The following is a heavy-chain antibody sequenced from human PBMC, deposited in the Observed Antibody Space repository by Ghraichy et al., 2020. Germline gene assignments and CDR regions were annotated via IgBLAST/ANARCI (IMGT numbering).Heavy chain of an antibody. J-gene: IGHJ4*02. V-gene: IGHV3-23*01. CDR2: IGGIDGRT. D-gene: IGHD4-17*01. CDR3: AKEYGDSVLYIHYFDY. CDR1: GFTFSSYA. Sequence: GGSLRLSCAASGFTFSSYAMSWVRQAPGKGLEWVSTIGGIDGRTYYADSVKGRFTISRDNSKNTLYLQMNSLRADDTAVYYCAKEYGDSVLYIHYFDYWGQGTLVTVSS.